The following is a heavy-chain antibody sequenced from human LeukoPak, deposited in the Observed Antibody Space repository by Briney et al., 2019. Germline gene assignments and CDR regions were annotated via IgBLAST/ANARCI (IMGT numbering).Heavy chain of an antibody. CDR2: IYPNSGDT. J-gene: IGHJ5*02. V-gene: IGHV1-2*02. CDR3: AREIWCYDP. Sequence: GASVKVSCKASGYTFTANYLHWVRQAPGQGLEWMGWIYPNSGDTNYAQKFQGRVTMTRDTSISTAYMELSGLRSDDTAVYYCAREIWCYDPWGQGTLVTVSS. CDR1: GYTFTANY. D-gene: IGHD4/OR15-4a*01.